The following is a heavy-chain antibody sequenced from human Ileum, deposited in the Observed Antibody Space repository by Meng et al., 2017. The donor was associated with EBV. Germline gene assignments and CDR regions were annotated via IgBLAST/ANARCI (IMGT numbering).Heavy chain of an antibody. CDR2: IYWDDDK. CDR3: ALFTRSWFDP. D-gene: IGHD2-2*01. Sequence: HITLKESGPTLVKPIQTLTLTCTFSGFSLSTSEVGVGWIRQPPGKALEWLAVIYWDDDKRYSPSLKSRLTITKDTSKNQVVLTLTNMDPVDTATYYCALFTRSWFDPWGQGTLVTVSS. J-gene: IGHJ5*02. V-gene: IGHV2-5*02. CDR1: GFSLSTSEVG.